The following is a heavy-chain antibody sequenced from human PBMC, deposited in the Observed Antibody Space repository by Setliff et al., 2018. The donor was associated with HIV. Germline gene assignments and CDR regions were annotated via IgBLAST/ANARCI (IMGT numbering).Heavy chain of an antibody. V-gene: IGHV3-7*01. CDR3: ARVWDYGSGSYGMDV. Sequence: GGSLRLSCAASKFTFSRYWMSWVRQSPGKGLEWVANINQDGSEKYYVASVKGRFTISRDNAKNSLYPQMNSLRAEDTAVYYCARVWDYGSGSYGMDVWGQGTTVTVSS. CDR2: INQDGSEK. CDR1: KFTFSRYW. D-gene: IGHD3-10*01. J-gene: IGHJ6*02.